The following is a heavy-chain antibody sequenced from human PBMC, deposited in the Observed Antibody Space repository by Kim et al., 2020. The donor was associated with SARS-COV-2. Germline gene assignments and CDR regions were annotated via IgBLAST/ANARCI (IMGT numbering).Heavy chain of an antibody. CDR1: GFTLSNNA. CDR2: IHPRAETT. J-gene: IGHJ4*02. D-gene: IGHD6-19*01. Sequence: GGSLRLSCAVSGFTLSNNAMSWVRQAPGRGLEWVSTIHPRAETTYYADSVNGRFTIYRDNSNSTLYLQLNGLRADDTAVYYCAKDRGGSGWPVFDFWGQG. V-gene: IGHV3-23*01. CDR3: AKDRGGSGWPVFDF.